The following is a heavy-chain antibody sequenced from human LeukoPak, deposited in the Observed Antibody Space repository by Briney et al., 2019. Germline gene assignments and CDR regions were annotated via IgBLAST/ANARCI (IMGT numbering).Heavy chain of an antibody. D-gene: IGHD4-23*01. CDR1: GFTFSDYY. CDR2: ISSSSSYT. J-gene: IGHJ4*02. V-gene: IGHV3-11*03. CDR3: ARFLPDYGGNGYFDY. Sequence: PGGSLRLSCAASGFTFSDYYMSWIRQAPGKGLEWVSYISSSSSYTNYADSVKGRFTISRDNAKNSLYLQMNSLRAEDTAVYYCARFLPDYGGNGYFDYWGRGTLVTVSS.